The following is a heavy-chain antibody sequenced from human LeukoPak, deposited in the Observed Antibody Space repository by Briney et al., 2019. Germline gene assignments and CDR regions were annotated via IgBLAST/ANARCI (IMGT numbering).Heavy chain of an antibody. J-gene: IGHJ6*03. CDR1: GGPFSGYY. V-gene: IGHV4-34*01. Sequence: ETLSLTCAVYGGPFSGYYWSWIRQPPGKGLEWIGEINHSGSTNYNPSLKSRVTISVDTSKNQFSLKLSSVTAADTAVYYCARRLRYSGSYYYYYYMDVWGKGTTVTISS. CDR2: INHSGST. CDR3: ARRLRYSGSYYYYYYMDV. D-gene: IGHD1-26*01.